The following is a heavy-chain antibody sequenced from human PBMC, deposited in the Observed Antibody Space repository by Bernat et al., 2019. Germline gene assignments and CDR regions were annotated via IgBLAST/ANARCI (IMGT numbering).Heavy chain of an antibody. D-gene: IGHD4-17*01. V-gene: IGHV4-59*12. Sequence: QVQLQESGPGLVKPSETLSLTCTVSGGSISSYYWSWIRQPPGKGLEWIGYIYYSGSTYYNPSLKSRVTISVDTSKNQFSLKLSSVTAADTAVYYCARFPVTTPNYFDYWGQGTLVTVSS. CDR3: ARFPVTTPNYFDY. CDR2: IYYSGST. J-gene: IGHJ4*02. CDR1: GGSISSYY.